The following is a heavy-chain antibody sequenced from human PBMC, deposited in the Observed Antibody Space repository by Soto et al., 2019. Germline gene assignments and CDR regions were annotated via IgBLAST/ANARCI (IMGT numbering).Heavy chain of an antibody. V-gene: IGHV5-51*01. CDR1: GYSFTTYW. Sequence: GESLKISCKASGYSFTTYWIGWVRQMPGKGLEWMGIIYPGDSDTRYSPSFQGQVTISADESTSTAYLQWSGLKASDTAMYFCATFDYGEDYFDYWAQGTLVTVSS. D-gene: IGHD4-17*01. CDR2: IYPGDSDT. J-gene: IGHJ4*02. CDR3: ATFDYGEDYFDY.